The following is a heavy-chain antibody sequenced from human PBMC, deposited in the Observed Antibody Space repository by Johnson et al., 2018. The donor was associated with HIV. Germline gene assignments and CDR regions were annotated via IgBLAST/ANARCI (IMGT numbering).Heavy chain of an antibody. Sequence: QVQLVESGGGWIQPGGSLRLSCAASGFTVSSNNMSWVRQAPGKGLEWVAVISYDGSNKYYADSVKGRFTISRDNAKNTLYLQMNSLRAEDTALYYCAKDKNWDFDAFDIWGQGTMVTVSS. J-gene: IGHJ3*02. V-gene: IGHV3-30*18. CDR1: GFTVSSNN. CDR2: ISYDGSNK. CDR3: AKDKNWDFDAFDI. D-gene: IGHD1-7*01.